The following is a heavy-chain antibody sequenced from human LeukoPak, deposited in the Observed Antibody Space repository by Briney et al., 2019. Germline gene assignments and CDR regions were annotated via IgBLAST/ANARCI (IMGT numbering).Heavy chain of an antibody. Sequence: GGSLRLSCAASGFTFSSYSMNWVRQAPGKGLEWVSSISSSSSYIYYADSVKGRFTISRDNAKNSLYLQMNSLRAEDTAVYYCARDRIATYYYGSGTPMDVWGKGTTVTISS. J-gene: IGHJ6*04. V-gene: IGHV3-21*01. CDR1: GFTFSSYS. CDR3: ARDRIATYYYGSGTPMDV. CDR2: ISSSSSYI. D-gene: IGHD3-10*01.